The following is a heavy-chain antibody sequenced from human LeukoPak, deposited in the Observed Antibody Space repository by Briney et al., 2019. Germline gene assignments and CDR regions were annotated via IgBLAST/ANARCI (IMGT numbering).Heavy chain of an antibody. D-gene: IGHD1-20*01. CDR2: IHHSGST. J-gene: IGHJ4*02. Sequence: SETLSLTCTVHDGSFSDYYWSWIRQPPGKGLEWIGEIHHSGSTKYNPSLKSRVTISADTSKNQFSLKLTSVTAADTAVYYCGRGRDYSWSYWGQGTLVTVSS. CDR1: DGSFSDYY. V-gene: IGHV4-34*01. CDR3: GRGRDYSWSY.